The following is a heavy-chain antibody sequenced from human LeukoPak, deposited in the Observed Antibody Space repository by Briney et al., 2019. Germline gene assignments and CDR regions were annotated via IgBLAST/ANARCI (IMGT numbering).Heavy chain of an antibody. V-gene: IGHV3-74*01. J-gene: IGHJ6*02. CDR3: TRDLMDYDVSTGLHHYYMDV. Sequence: GGSLRLSCVASGFTFSSYWMHWVRQDPRKGLVRVSRINGDGRNINYADSVRGRFTISRDNAKNTLYLQMNTLRVEDTAVYYCTRDLMDYDVSTGLHHYYMDVWGQGTTVTVSS. D-gene: IGHD3-9*01. CDR1: GFTFSSYW. CDR2: INGDGRNI.